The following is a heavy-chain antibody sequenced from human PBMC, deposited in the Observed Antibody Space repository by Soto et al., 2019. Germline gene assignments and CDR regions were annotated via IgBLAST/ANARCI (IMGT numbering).Heavy chain of an antibody. CDR1: GFTVSSNY. V-gene: IGHV3-53*01. CDR3: ARDRVESGYPEYFQH. J-gene: IGHJ1*01. D-gene: IGHD3-22*01. Sequence: EVQLVESGGGLIQPGGSLRLSCAASGFTVSSNYMSWVRQAPGKGLEWVSVIYSGGSTYYAASVKGRFTISRDNSNNTLYLQMNSLRAEDTAVYYCARDRVESGYPEYFQHWGQGTLVTVSS. CDR2: IYSGGST.